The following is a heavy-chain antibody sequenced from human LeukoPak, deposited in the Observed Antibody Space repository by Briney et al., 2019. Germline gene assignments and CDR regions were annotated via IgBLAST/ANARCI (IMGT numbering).Heavy chain of an antibody. J-gene: IGHJ4*02. Sequence: PSETLSLTCAVSGYSLSSGYSWGWIRHPPGEGLEWIERPYHGGSTYYNPSLKSRVPISVDTSKNQFSLKLSSVTAADTAVYYCARLDPGLRPYGEGVYYWGQGTLVTVSS. V-gene: IGHV4-38-2*01. CDR2: PYHGGST. CDR1: GYSLSSGYS. D-gene: IGHD4-17*01. CDR3: ARLDPGLRPYGEGVYY.